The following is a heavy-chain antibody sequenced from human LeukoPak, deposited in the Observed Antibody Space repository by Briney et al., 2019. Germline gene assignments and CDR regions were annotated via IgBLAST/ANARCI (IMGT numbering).Heavy chain of an antibody. D-gene: IGHD2/OR15-2a*01. J-gene: IGHJ5*02. V-gene: IGHV3-48*01. CDR2: SSGSGTI. Sequence: GGSLRLSCAASGFSISSVSMNWVRQAPGKGLEWVSYSSGSGTIYYADSVKGRFTISRDNAQNSLYLQMNSPRVEDTAVYYCARVIENAWGQGTLVTVSS. CDR3: ARVIENA. CDR1: GFSISSVS.